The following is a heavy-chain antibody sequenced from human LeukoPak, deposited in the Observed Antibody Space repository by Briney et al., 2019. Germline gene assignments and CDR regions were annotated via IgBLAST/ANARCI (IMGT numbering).Heavy chain of an antibody. CDR2: IYYSGST. V-gene: IGHV4-30-4*01. D-gene: IGHD5-12*01. J-gene: IGHJ4*02. CDR3: ARGGAYRGYDWYDY. CDR1: GGSISSGDYY. Sequence: SQTLSLTCTVSGGSISSGDYYWSWIRQPPGKGLEWLGYIYYSGSTYYNPSLTSRVTISVDTSKNQFSLKVSSETAADTAVYYCARGGAYRGYDWYDYWGQGTLVTVSS.